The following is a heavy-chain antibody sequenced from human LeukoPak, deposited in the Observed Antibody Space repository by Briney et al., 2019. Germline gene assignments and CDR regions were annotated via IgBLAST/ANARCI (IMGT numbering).Heavy chain of an antibody. CDR2: STHSGST. D-gene: IGHD6-13*01. CDR1: GGSFSGHY. CDR3: ARGRTGAAALDF. V-gene: IGHV4-34*01. J-gene: IGHJ4*02. Sequence: SETLSLTCAVYGGSFSGHYWTYIRQPPRKGLEWIGESTHSGSTNYNPSLKSRVTISVDTSKNQFSLKLTSVTAADTAVYYCARGRTGAAALDFWGPGTLVTVSS.